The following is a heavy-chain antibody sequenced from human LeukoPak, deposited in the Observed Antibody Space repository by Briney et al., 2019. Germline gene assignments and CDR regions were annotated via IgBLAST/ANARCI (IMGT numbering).Heavy chain of an antibody. V-gene: IGHV3-21*01. D-gene: IGHD2-21*02. CDR3: AGGVGNVVATADPLGY. CDR1: GFSFSSYS. Sequence: PGGSLRLSCAASGFSFSSYSMNWVRQAPGKGLEWVSSISTSSSYIYYADSMKGRFTVSRDNARNSLYLQMNSLRVEDTAVYYCAGGVGNVVATADPLGYWGQGTLVTVSS. CDR2: ISTSSSYI. J-gene: IGHJ4*02.